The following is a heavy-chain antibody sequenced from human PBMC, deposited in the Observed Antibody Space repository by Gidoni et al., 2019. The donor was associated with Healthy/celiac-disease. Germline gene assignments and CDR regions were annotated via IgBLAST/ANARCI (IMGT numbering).Heavy chain of an antibody. CDR3: AKDGGSGWPGEAFDI. J-gene: IGHJ3*02. V-gene: IGHV3-9*01. Sequence: EVQLVESGGGLVQPGRSLRLYCAASGFSFDDYAMHWVRPAPGKGLEWVSGISWNSGSIGYADSVKGRFTISRDNAKNSLYLQMNSLRAEDTALYYCAKDGGSGWPGEAFDIWGQGTMVTVSS. CDR1: GFSFDDYA. D-gene: IGHD6-19*01. CDR2: ISWNSGSI.